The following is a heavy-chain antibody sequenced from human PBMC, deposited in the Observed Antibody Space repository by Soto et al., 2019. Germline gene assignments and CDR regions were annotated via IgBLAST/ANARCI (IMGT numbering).Heavy chain of an antibody. CDR2: IYYSGST. CDR3: ARTLAPRWGRFLEWLLDDY. Sequence: QVQLQESGPGLVKPSQTLSLTCTVSGGSISSGDYYWSWIRQPPGKGLEWIGYIYYSGSTYYNPSLKSRVTISVDTSKNQFSLKLSSVTAADTAVYYCARTLAPRWGRFLEWLLDDYWGQGTLVTVSS. V-gene: IGHV4-30-4*01. CDR1: GGSISSGDYY. D-gene: IGHD3-3*01. J-gene: IGHJ4*02.